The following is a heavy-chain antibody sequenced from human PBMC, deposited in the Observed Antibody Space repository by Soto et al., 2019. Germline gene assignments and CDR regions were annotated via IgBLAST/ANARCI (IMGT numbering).Heavy chain of an antibody. CDR3: ARADPDASVGY. J-gene: IGHJ4*02. CDR2: IHYSGST. V-gene: IGHV4-59*01. Sequence: SETLSLTCTVSGGSISGSYWSWIRQTPGKVLEWVGYIHYSGSTNYNPSLKSRVTISADTSKNQFSLRMNSMIAADTAVYYCARADPDASVGYWGQGTLVTVSS. D-gene: IGHD2-15*01. CDR1: GGSISGSY.